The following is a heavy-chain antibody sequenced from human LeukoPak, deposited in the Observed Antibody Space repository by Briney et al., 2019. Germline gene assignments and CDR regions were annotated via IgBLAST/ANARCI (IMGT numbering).Heavy chain of an antibody. CDR2: IWYDGSNK. J-gene: IGHJ4*02. V-gene: IGHV3-33*01. Sequence: PGGSLRLSCAASGFTFSSYGMHWVRQAPGKGPEWVAVIWYDGSNKYYADSVKGRFTISRDNSKNTLYLQMNSLRAEDTAVYYCARGGPYYGDRYFDYWGQGTLVTVFS. D-gene: IGHD4-17*01. CDR3: ARGGPYYGDRYFDY. CDR1: GFTFSSYG.